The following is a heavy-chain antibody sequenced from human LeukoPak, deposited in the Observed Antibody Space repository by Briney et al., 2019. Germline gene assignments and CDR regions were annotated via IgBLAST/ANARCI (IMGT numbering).Heavy chain of an antibody. Sequence: EASVKVSCKASGYTLTGYYMHWVRQAPGQGLEWMGWINPNSGGTNYAQKFQGRVTMTRDTSISTAYMELSRLRSDDTAVYYCARDLLAVDTAMVTWGLNYWGQGTLVTVSS. V-gene: IGHV1-2*02. D-gene: IGHD5-18*01. CDR2: INPNSGGT. CDR1: GYTLTGYY. CDR3: ARDLLAVDTAMVTWGLNY. J-gene: IGHJ4*02.